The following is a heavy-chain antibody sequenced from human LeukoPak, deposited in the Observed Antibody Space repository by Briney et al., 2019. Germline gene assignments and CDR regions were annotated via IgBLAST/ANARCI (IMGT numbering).Heavy chain of an antibody. CDR2: IYHSGST. V-gene: IGHV4-38-2*01. D-gene: IGHD1-14*01. CDR3: ARHARTENWFDP. CDR1: GYSISSGHY. Sequence: SETLSLTCAVSGYSISSGHYWGWIRQPPGKGLEWIGSIYHSGSTYYNPSLKSRVTISVDTSKNQFSLKLSSVTAADTAVYYCARHARTENWFDPWGQGTLVTVSS. J-gene: IGHJ5*02.